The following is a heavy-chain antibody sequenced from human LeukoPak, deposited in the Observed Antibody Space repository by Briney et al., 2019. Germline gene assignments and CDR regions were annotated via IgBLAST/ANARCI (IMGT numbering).Heavy chain of an antibody. J-gene: IGHJ4*02. CDR1: GFTFSSYW. CDR2: INSDGSST. D-gene: IGHD3-22*01. V-gene: IGHV3-74*01. Sequence: GGSLRLSCAASGFTFSSYWMHWVRQAPGKGLVWVSRINSDGSSTSYADSVKGRFTISRDNSKNTLYLQMNSLRAEDTAVYYCAKDHLGITRIVGIDFWGQGTLVTVSS. CDR3: AKDHLGITRIVGIDF.